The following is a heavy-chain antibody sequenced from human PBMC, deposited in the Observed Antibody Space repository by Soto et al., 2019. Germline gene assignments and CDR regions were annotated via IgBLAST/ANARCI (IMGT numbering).Heavy chain of an antibody. CDR2: IYYSGST. J-gene: IGHJ4*02. D-gene: IGHD3-10*01. CDR3: ASLAYPGSYFAPDDY. V-gene: IGHV4-59*01. Sequence: NPSETLSLTCTVSGGSISSYYWSWIRQPPGKGLEWIGYIYYSGSTNYNPSLKSRVTISVDTSKNQFSLKLSSVTAADTAVYYCASLAYPGSYFAPDDYWGQGTLVTVSS. CDR1: GGSISSYY.